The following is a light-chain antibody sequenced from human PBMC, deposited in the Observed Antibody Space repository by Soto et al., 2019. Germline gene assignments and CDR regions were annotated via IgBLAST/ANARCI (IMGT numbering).Light chain of an antibody. CDR1: SSDVGGYNY. CDR3: SSYTSVSPPHGV. CDR2: DVS. Sequence: QSALTQPASVSGSPGQSITISCTGTSSDVGGYNYVSWYQHHPGKAPKLMIYDVSNRLSGVSNRFSGSKSGNTAPLPISGLQAEDEADYYCSSYTSVSPPHGVFGGGTKVTVL. J-gene: IGLJ3*02. V-gene: IGLV2-14*03.